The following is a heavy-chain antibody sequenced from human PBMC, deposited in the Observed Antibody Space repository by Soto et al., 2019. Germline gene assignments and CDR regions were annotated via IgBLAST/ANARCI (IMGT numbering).Heavy chain of an antibody. D-gene: IGHD6-19*01. J-gene: IGHJ6*02. V-gene: IGHV3-30*18. CDR2: ISCDGSNK. CDR3: VKDGSSGWPYYYGMDV. CDR1: GFTFSSYG. Sequence: QVQLVESGGGVVQPGRSLRLSCAASGFTFSSYGMHWVRQAPGKGLEWVAVISCDGSNKYYADSVKGRFTISRDNSKYTLYLQMSSLRAEDTAVYYCVKDGSSGWPYYYGMDVWGQGTTVTVSS.